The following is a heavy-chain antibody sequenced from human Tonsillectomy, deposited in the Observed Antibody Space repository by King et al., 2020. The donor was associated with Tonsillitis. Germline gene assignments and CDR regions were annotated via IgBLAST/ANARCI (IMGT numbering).Heavy chain of an antibody. J-gene: IGHJ4*02. CDR2: INAGNGNT. Sequence: VQSGAEVKRPGASVMVSCTASGYTFTSYALHWVRQAPGQRPEWMGWINAGNGNTKYSQMLQGRVTFTSDTSASTGYMEVSSLRSEDTAVYYCLSLIRATPYWGQGTLVTVSS. CDR3: LSLIRATPY. D-gene: IGHD3-10*01. CDR1: GYTFTSYA. V-gene: IGHV1-3*01.